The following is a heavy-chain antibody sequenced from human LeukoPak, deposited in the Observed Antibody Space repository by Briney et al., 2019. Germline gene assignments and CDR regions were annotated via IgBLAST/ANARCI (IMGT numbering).Heavy chain of an antibody. Sequence: GGSLRLSCAASGFTFSSYGMHWVRQAPGKGLEWVAVISYDGSNKYYADSVKGRFTISRDNSKNTLFLQMNSLRAEDTAVYYCARGIIVVVADTSNWFDPWGQGTLVTVSS. CDR1: GFTFSSYG. CDR2: ISYDGSNK. V-gene: IGHV3-30*03. J-gene: IGHJ5*02. CDR3: ARGIIVVVADTSNWFDP. D-gene: IGHD2-15*01.